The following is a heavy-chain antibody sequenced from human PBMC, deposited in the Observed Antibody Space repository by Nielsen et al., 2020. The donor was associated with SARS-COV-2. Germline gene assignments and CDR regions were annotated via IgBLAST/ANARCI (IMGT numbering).Heavy chain of an antibody. CDR2: INHSGST. D-gene: IGHD2-2*01. CDR3: ARHHRCVVPAAGCYYYGMDV. Sequence: WIRQPPGKGLEWIGEINHSGSTYYNPSLKSRVTISVDTSKNQFSLKLSSVTAADTAVYYCARHHRCVVPAAGCYYYGMDVWGQGTTVTVSS. V-gene: IGHV4-39*01. J-gene: IGHJ6*02.